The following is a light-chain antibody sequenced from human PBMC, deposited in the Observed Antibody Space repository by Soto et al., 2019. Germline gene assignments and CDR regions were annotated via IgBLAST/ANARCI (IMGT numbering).Light chain of an antibody. CDR2: GAS. CDR1: QDINIY. V-gene: IGKV1-16*02. CDR3: QQYITHPYT. J-gene: IGKJ2*01. Sequence: DIQMTQSPSSLSASLGDRVTITCRASQDINIYLAWFQQKPGKAPKSLIFGASSLQSGVPTNFRGSGSGTDFTLTISSLQPEDSETYYCQQYITHPYTFGQGTKVDIK.